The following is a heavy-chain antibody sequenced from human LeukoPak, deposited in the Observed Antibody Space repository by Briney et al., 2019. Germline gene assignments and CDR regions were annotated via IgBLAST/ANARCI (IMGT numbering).Heavy chain of an antibody. D-gene: IGHD3-22*01. CDR3: ARERYYDSSGYLNWFDP. V-gene: IGHV1-2*07. CDR2: INPNSGGT. CDR1: GYTFTGYY. Sequence: ASVKVSCKASGYTFTGYYMHWLRQAPGQGLEWMGWINPNSGGTNYAHKFQGRVTMTRDTSISTAYMELSRLRSDDTAVYYCARERYYDSSGYLNWFDPWGQGTLVTVSS. J-gene: IGHJ5*02.